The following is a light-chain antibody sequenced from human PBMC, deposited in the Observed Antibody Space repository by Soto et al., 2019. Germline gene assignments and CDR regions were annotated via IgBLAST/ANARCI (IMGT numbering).Light chain of an antibody. CDR1: SGHSRYI. CDR3: ETWDSHTRV. V-gene: IGLV4-60*02. CDR2: LESSGIY. J-gene: IGLJ3*02. Sequence: QSVLTQSSCASASLGSSVKLTCTLSSGHSRYIIAWHQQQPGKAPRYLMKLESSGIYNKGSGVPDRFSGSRSGADRYLTISNLQFEDEADYYRETWDSHTRVFGGGTKLTVL.